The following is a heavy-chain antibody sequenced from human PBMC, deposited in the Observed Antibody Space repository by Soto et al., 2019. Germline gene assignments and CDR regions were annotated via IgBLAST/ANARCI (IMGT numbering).Heavy chain of an antibody. J-gene: IGHJ3*02. V-gene: IGHV3-74*01. CDR3: ARHYYDSSGYYWYAFDI. D-gene: IGHD3-22*01. CDR1: GFTFSSYW. Sequence: PGGSLRLSCAASGFTFSSYWMHWVRQAPGKGLVWVSRINSDGSSTSYADSVKGRFTISRDNAKNTLYLQMNSLRAEDTAVYYCARHYYDSSGYYWYAFDIWGQGTMVTVS. CDR2: INSDGSST.